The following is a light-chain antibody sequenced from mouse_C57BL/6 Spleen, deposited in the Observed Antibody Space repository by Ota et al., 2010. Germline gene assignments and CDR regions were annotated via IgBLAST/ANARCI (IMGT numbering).Light chain of an antibody. Sequence: LSYLSVSLEAESPLLVKASDHINNWLAWYQQKPGNAPRLLIKYASQSISGIPSRFSGSGSGTDFTLSINSVETEDFGMYFCQQSDTWPYTFGGGTKLEIK. J-gene: IGKJ2*01. CDR3: QQSDTWPYT. CDR2: YAS. CDR1: DHINNW. V-gene: IGKV5-45*01.